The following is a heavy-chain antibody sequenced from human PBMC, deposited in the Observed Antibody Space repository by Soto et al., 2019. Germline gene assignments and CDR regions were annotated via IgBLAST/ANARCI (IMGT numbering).Heavy chain of an antibody. Sequence: SETLSLTCAVYGGSFSGYYWTWIRQPPGTGLEWIGEINHIGSPFYNHPLGDRVTISAISNNQFSLGLSSVTAADTAVFYCTRGLWSGSSYSGGWYYFDSWGQGTMVTVSS. CDR2: INHIGSP. CDR3: TRGLWSGSSYSGGWYYFDS. J-gene: IGHJ4*02. V-gene: IGHV4-34*01. CDR1: GGSFSGYY. D-gene: IGHD1-26*01.